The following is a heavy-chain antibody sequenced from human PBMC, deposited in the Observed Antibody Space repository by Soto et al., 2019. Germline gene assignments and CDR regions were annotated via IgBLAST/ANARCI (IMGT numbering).Heavy chain of an antibody. CDR3: ARIWFGEYNWFDP. J-gene: IGHJ5*02. D-gene: IGHD3-10*01. CDR2: VKQDGSEK. CDR1: GFTFSSYW. Sequence: GGSLRLSCAASGFTFSSYWMSWVRQAPGKGLEWVANVKQDGSEKYYVDSVKGRFTISRDNAKNSLYLQMNSLRAEDTAVYYCARIWFGEYNWFDPWGQGTLVTVSS. V-gene: IGHV3-7*01.